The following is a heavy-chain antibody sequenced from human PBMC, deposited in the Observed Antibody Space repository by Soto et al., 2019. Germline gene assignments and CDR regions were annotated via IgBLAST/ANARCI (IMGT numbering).Heavy chain of an antibody. J-gene: IGHJ6*02. CDR3: ARDPDYEFWSGYSKRGMDG. CDR1: GFTFSSYG. CDR2: IWYDGSNK. V-gene: IGHV3-33*01. Sequence: GGSLRLSCAASGFTFSSYGMHWVRQAPGKGLEWVAVIWYDGSNKYYADSVKGRFTISRDNSKNTLYLQMNRLRAEDMACYYCARDPDYEFWSGYSKRGMDGWGQGTTVTVSS. D-gene: IGHD3-3*01.